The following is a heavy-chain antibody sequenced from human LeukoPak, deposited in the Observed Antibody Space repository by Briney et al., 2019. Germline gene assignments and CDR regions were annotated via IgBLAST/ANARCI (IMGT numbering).Heavy chain of an antibody. CDR2: IHYSGNT. Sequence: PSETLSLTCTVSGGSISSYYWSWIRQPPGKGLEWIRYIHYSGNTNYNPSLKSRVTISVDTSKNQFSLKLRSVTAADTAVYYCARYYCSSSSCYTWWFDPWGQGTLVTVSS. J-gene: IGHJ5*02. CDR3: ARYYCSSSSCYTWWFDP. D-gene: IGHD2-2*02. CDR1: GGSISSYY. V-gene: IGHV4-59*01.